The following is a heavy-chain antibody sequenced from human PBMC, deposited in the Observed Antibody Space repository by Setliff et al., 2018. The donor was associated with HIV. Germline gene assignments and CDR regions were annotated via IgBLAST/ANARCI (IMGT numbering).Heavy chain of an antibody. V-gene: IGHV4-39*01. CDR3: ARPFDWGSSHPLGY. J-gene: IGHJ4*02. Sequence: PSETLSLTCAVYGGSFSSYYWGWIRQPPGKGLEWIGSIYYSGSTYYNPSLKSRVTISVDTSKNQFSLKLSSVTAADTAVYYCARPFDWGSSHPLGYWSQGTLVTVSS. CDR2: IYYSGST. CDR1: GGSFSSYY. D-gene: IGHD3-9*01.